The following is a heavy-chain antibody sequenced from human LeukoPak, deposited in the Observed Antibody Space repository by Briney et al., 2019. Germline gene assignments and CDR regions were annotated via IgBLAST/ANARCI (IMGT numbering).Heavy chain of an antibody. D-gene: IGHD6-6*01. Sequence: GGSLILSCAASGFTFTNYWMTWVRQAPGKGLEWVANIKQDGSVKYYVDSVKGRFTISRDNAKNSLYLQMNSLRAEDTAVYNCARIGYSSSSLDFWGRGTLVTVSS. CDR3: ARIGYSSSSLDF. J-gene: IGHJ4*02. CDR2: IKQDGSVK. V-gene: IGHV3-7*03. CDR1: GFTFTNYW.